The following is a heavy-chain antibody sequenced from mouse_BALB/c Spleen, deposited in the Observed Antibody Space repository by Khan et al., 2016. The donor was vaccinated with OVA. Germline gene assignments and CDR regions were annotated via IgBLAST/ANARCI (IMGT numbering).Heavy chain of an antibody. J-gene: IGHJ2*01. Sequence: VQLQQSGAELAKPGASVKMSCKASGYTFTTYWMHWVKQRPGQGLEWIGYINPTSGYTDYNEKFKDRATLSADKSYSTASMQLSSLTSEDSAVYYCTRDRIDYWGQGTTLTVSS. CDR2: INPTSGYT. V-gene: IGHV1-7*01. CDR3: TRDRIDY. CDR1: GYTFTTYW.